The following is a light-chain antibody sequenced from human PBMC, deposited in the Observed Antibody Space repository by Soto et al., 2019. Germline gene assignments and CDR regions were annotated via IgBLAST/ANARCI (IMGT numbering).Light chain of an antibody. V-gene: IGKV3-20*01. CDR3: QQYVASPLT. CDR2: GAS. Sequence: EIVLTQSPGTLSLSPGERATLSCRASQSVSSSYLAWYQQKPGQAPRLLIYGASSRATGIPDRFSGGGSATDFTLIISRLEPEDFAVYYCQQYVASPLTFGGGTKVDIK. J-gene: IGKJ4*01. CDR1: QSVSSSY.